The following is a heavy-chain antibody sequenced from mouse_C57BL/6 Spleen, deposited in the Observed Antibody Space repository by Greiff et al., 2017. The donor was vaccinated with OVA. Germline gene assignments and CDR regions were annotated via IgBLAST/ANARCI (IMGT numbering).Heavy chain of an antibody. D-gene: IGHD1-1*01. V-gene: IGHV14-2*01. J-gene: IGHJ1*03. Sequence: VQLQQSGAELVKPGASVKLSCTASGFNIKDYYMHWVKQRTEQGLEWIGRIDPEDGETTYAPKFQGKATITADTSSNTAYLQLSSLTSEDTAVDYWARNYGSSYAWYFDVWGTGTTGTVSS. CDR1: GFNIKDYY. CDR3: ARNYGSSYAWYFDV. CDR2: IDPEDGET.